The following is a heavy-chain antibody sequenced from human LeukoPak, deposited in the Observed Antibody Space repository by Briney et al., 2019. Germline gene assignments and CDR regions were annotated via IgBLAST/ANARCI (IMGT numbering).Heavy chain of an antibody. J-gene: IGHJ4*02. Sequence: TGGSLRLSCAASRFSFSSYGMNWVRQAPGKGLEWVAFIRYDGSNEFYADSVKGRFTISRDNSKNTLSLQMKSLRAEDTAVYYCAKESESYDSSGSTFDYWGQGTLVTVSS. CDR3: AKESESYDSSGSTFDY. CDR2: IRYDGSNE. V-gene: IGHV3-30*02. CDR1: RFSFSSYG. D-gene: IGHD3-22*01.